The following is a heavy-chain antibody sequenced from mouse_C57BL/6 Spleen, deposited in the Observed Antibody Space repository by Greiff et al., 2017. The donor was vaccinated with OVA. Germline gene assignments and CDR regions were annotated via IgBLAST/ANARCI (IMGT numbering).Heavy chain of an antibody. CDR1: GYTFTSYW. Sequence: QVQLQQPGAELVKPGASVTMSCKASGYTFTSYWITWVRQRPGQGLEWIGDIYPGSGSTNYKEKFKSKATLTVDTSASTAYMQLSSRTSEDSAVYYCARFTTVVERDYWGQGTTLTVSS. D-gene: IGHD1-1*01. V-gene: IGHV1-55*01. J-gene: IGHJ2*01. CDR3: ARFTTVVERDY. CDR2: IYPGSGST.